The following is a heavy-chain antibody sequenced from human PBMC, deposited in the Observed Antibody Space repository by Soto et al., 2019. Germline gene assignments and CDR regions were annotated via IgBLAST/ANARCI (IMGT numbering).Heavy chain of an antibody. CDR1: GYSFTSYW. Sequence: GESLKISCKGSGYSFTSYWIGWVRQMPGKGLEWMGIIYPGDSDTRYSPSFQGQVTISADKSISTAYLQWSSLKASDTAMYYCARPKKEMGPGDAFDIWGQGTMVTVSS. CDR2: IYPGDSDT. J-gene: IGHJ3*02. CDR3: ARPKKEMGPGDAFDI. D-gene: IGHD3-10*01. V-gene: IGHV5-51*01.